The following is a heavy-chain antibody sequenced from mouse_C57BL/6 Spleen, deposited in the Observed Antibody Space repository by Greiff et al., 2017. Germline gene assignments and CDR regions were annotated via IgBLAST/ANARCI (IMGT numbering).Heavy chain of an antibody. J-gene: IGHJ3*01. CDR2: IDPENGDT. CDR1: GFNIKDDY. CDR3: TTASGTSY. V-gene: IGHV14-4*01. Sequence: VQLQQSGAELVRPGASVTLSCTASGFNIKDDYMHWVKQRPEQGLEWIGWIDPENGDTEYASKFQGKATITADTSSNTAYLQLSSLTSEDTAVYYCTTASGTSYWGQGTLVTVSA.